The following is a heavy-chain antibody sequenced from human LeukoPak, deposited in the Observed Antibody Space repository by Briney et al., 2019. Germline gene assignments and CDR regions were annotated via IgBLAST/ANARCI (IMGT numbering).Heavy chain of an antibody. J-gene: IGHJ4*02. Sequence: SETLSLTCTVSGGSISGYYWSWIRQPPGKGLEWIGYIYYSGSTNYNPSLKSRVTISVDTSKNQFSLKLSSVTAADTAVYYCARQKGYSGYDPFDYWGQGTLVTVSS. D-gene: IGHD5-12*01. CDR1: GGSISGYY. CDR2: IYYSGST. CDR3: ARQKGYSGYDPFDY. V-gene: IGHV4-59*08.